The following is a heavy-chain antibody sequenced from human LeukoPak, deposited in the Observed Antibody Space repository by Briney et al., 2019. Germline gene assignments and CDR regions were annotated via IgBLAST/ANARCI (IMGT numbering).Heavy chain of an antibody. V-gene: IGHV3-53*05. CDR3: AKVVTMVRGVIGGYYYYMDV. J-gene: IGHJ6*03. CDR2: IYSGGST. Sequence: GGSLRLSCAASGLTVSSNCMSWVRQAPGKGLEWVSFIYSGGSTYYTDSVKGRFTISRDNSKNTLYLQMNSLRAEDTAVYYCAKVVTMVRGVIGGYYYYMDVWGKGTTVTISS. D-gene: IGHD3-10*01. CDR1: GLTVSSNC.